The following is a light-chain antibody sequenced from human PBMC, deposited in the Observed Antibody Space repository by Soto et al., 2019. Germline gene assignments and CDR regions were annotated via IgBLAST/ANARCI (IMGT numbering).Light chain of an antibody. CDR2: GAS. Sequence: EIVMTQSPATLSLSSGERAALSCRASQSVSSNLAWYQKKPGQAPRLLIYGASTRATGSPARFSGSGSGTEFTLTVSSLQSEDFAVYYCQQYNNWTPLTFGGGIKVEIK. J-gene: IGKJ4*01. CDR1: QSVSSN. V-gene: IGKV3-15*01. CDR3: QQYNNWTPLT.